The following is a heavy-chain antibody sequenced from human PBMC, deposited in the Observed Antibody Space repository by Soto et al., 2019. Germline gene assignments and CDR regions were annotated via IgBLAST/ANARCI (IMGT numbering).Heavy chain of an antibody. CDR3: AKDQQRGPSSAMDY. D-gene: IGHD2-2*01. CDR1: GYTFTSYG. J-gene: IGHJ4*02. Sequence: QVQLVQSGTEVKKPGASVNVSCKAFGYTFTSYGFSWVRQVPGQGLEWLGWISAFNGDTQYAQTMKGRLTVTTDTSTTTVHMELRSLTPADTAVYYCAKDQQRGPSSAMDYWGQGTLVTVSS. V-gene: IGHV1-18*04. CDR2: ISAFNGDT.